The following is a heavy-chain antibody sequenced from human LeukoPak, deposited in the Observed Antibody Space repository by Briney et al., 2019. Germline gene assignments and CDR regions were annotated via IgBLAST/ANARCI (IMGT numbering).Heavy chain of an antibody. D-gene: IGHD6-6*01. J-gene: IGHJ4*02. CDR2: ISSSSSTI. V-gene: IGHV3-48*01. CDR3: AREPPFEYSSSRPRFDY. CDR1: GFTFSSYS. Sequence: GGSLRLSCAASGFTFSSYSMNWVRQAPGKGLEWVSYISSSSSTIYYADSVKGRFTISRDNAKNSLYLQMNSLRAEDTAVYYCAREPPFEYSSSRPRFDYWGQGTLVTVPS.